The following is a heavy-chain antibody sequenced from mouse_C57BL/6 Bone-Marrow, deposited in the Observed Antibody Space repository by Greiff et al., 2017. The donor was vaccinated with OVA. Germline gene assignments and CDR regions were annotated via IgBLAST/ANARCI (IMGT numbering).Heavy chain of an antibody. CDR3: ARDPYLDN. J-gene: IGHJ2*01. Sequence: LVESGAELARPGASVKLSCKASGYTFTSYGISWVKQSTGQGLEWIGEIYPRSGNPFYNEKFKGKATLTADKSSSTADRELRSLTSEDSAVYFCARDPYLDNGGQGTTLTVSS. CDR1: GYTFTSYG. CDR2: IYPRSGNP. V-gene: IGHV1-81*01.